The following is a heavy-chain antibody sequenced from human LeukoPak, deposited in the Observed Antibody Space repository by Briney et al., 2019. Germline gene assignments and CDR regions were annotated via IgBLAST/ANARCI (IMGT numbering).Heavy chain of an antibody. D-gene: IGHD6-19*01. CDR2: ISSSSSYI. J-gene: IGHJ4*02. Sequence: GGSLRLSCAASGFTFSSHDMNWVRQAPGKGLEWVSGISSSSSYIYYADSVKGRFTISRDNSKNTLYLQMNSLRAEDTAVYYCATAVAGINLFDYWGQGTLVTVSS. CDR1: GFTFSSHD. V-gene: IGHV3-21*01. CDR3: ATAVAGINLFDY.